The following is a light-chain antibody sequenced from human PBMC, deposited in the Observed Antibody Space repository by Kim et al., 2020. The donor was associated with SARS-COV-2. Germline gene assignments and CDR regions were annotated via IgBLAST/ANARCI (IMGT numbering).Light chain of an antibody. CDR3: SSYGGSSNLI. J-gene: IGLJ2*01. Sequence: QSALTQPPSASGSPGQSVAISCTGTSSDVGGYNYVSWFQQHPGKAPKLIIFEVNKRPSGVPDRFSGSKSGKTASLTVSELQAEDEADYYCSSYGGSSNLIFGGGTQLTVL. CDR1: SSDVGGYNY. CDR2: EVN. V-gene: IGLV2-8*01.